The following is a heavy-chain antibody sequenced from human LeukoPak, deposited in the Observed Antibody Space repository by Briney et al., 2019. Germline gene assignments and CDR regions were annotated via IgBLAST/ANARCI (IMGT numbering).Heavy chain of an antibody. CDR1: GFTFSSYA. J-gene: IGHJ3*02. V-gene: IGHV3-30-3*01. CDR3: ARESGSYPVGGPGGAFDI. D-gene: IGHD1-26*01. Sequence: PGGSLRLSCAASGFTFSSYAMHWFRQAPGKGLEWVAVISYDGSSKYYADSVKGRFTISRDNSKNTLYLQMNSLRAEDTAVYYCARESGSYPVGGPGGAFDIWGQGTMVTVSS. CDR2: ISYDGSSK.